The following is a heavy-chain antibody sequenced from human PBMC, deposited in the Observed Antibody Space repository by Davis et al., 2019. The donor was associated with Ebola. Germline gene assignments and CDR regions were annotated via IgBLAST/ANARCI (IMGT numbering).Heavy chain of an antibody. CDR1: GGSITSNDYY. V-gene: IGHV4-39*01. CDR3: ASLRQTYDSSGYSQPFDY. D-gene: IGHD3-22*01. J-gene: IGHJ4*02. CDR2: FYYSGTT. Sequence: GSLRLSCTVSGGSITSNDYYWGWIRQSPGRGLEWIGTFYYSGTTFYNPSLKSRITVSVDPSKNQFSLKLSSVTAADTAVYYCASLRQTYDSSGYSQPFDYWGQGSLVTVSS.